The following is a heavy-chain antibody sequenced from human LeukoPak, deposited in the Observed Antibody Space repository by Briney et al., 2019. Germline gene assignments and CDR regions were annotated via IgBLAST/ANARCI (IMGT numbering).Heavy chain of an antibody. CDR1: GYTFTSYY. D-gene: IGHD2-2*02. J-gene: IGHJ5*02. Sequence: ASVKVSCKASGYTFTSYYMHWVRQAPGQGLEWMGIINPSGGSTSYAQKFQGRVTMTRDMSTSTVYMELSSLRSEDTAVYYCARGYCSSTSCYKGSDWFDPWGQGTLVTVTS. V-gene: IGHV1-46*01. CDR3: ARGYCSSTSCYKGSDWFDP. CDR2: INPSGGST.